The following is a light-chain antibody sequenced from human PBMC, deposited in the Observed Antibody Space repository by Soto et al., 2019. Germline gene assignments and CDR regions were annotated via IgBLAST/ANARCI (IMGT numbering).Light chain of an antibody. Sequence: DIQMTQSPCTMSESVGDRVTITCRASQRISSWLAWYQQKPGKAPKLLIYDASSLESGVPSRFSGSGSGTESTLTISTLQSEDFAIYYCQHHNNWPPWKFGQGTKVDIK. CDR1: QRISSW. CDR3: QHHNNWPPWK. J-gene: IGKJ1*01. V-gene: IGKV1-5*01. CDR2: DAS.